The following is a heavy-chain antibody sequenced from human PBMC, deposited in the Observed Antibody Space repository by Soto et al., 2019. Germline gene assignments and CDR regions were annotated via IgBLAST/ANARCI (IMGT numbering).Heavy chain of an antibody. Sequence: SETLSLTCAVSGGSVSGSNWWSWVRRPPGKGLEWIGQIYHSGSTNYNPSLKSRVTISVYTSKNQFSLKLSSVTDADTAVYYCARGGFGELFPFDYWGQGTLVTVSS. J-gene: IGHJ4*02. CDR1: GGSVSGSNW. D-gene: IGHD3-10*01. CDR3: ARGGFGELFPFDY. CDR2: IYHSGST. V-gene: IGHV4-4*02.